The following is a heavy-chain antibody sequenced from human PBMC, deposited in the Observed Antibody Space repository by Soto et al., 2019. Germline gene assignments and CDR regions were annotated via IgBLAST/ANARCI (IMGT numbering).Heavy chain of an antibody. CDR2: ISSSSSYI. CDR3: ARYDSSGYYWPYYYYGMDV. Sequence: EVQLVESGGGLVKPGGSLRLSCAASGFTFSTYSMNWVRQAPGKGLEWVSSISSSSSYIYYADSVKGRFTISRDNAKNSRYLQMNGLRAEDTAVYYCARYDSSGYYWPYYYYGMDVWGQGTTVTVSS. J-gene: IGHJ6*02. CDR1: GFTFSTYS. D-gene: IGHD3-22*01. V-gene: IGHV3-21*01.